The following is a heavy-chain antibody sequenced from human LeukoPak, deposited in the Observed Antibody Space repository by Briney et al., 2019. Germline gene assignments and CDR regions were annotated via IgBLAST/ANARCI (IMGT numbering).Heavy chain of an antibody. D-gene: IGHD3-22*01. CDR2: INHSGST. V-gene: IGHV4-34*01. Sequence: SETLSLTCAVYGGSFSGYYWSWIRQPPGRGLEWIGEINHSGSTNYNPSLKSRVTISVDTSKNQFSLKLSSVTAADTAVYYCARGGLYYYDSSFDYWGQGTLVTVSS. CDR1: GGSFSGYY. J-gene: IGHJ4*02. CDR3: ARGGLYYYDSSFDY.